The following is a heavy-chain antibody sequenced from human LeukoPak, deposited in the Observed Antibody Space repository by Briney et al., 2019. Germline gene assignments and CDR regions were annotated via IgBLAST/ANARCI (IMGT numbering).Heavy chain of an antibody. V-gene: IGHV3-21*01. CDR1: GFTFSSCS. CDR3: ARRGYSSQTFDY. CDR2: ISSSSSYI. J-gene: IGHJ4*02. Sequence: GGSLRLSCAASGFTFSSCSMNWVRQAPGKGLEWVSSISSSSSYIYYADSVKGRFTISRDNAKNSLYLQMNSLRAEDTAVYYCARRGYSSQTFDYWGQGTLVTVSS. D-gene: IGHD5-18*01.